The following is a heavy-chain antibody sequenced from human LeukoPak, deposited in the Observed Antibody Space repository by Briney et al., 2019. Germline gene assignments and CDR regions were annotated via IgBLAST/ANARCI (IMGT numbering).Heavy chain of an antibody. D-gene: IGHD1-14*01. CDR1: GDSISTTSYY. CDR3: AREKVWGPFDY. J-gene: IGHJ4*02. CDR2: IYYSGST. V-gene: IGHV4-39*02. Sequence: SETLSLTCSVSGDSISTTSYYWAWIRQPPGKGLEWIGNIYYSGSTYYNPSLKSRVTISVDTSKNQFSLNLRSVTAADTAVYYCAREKVWGPFDYWGQGTLVTVSS.